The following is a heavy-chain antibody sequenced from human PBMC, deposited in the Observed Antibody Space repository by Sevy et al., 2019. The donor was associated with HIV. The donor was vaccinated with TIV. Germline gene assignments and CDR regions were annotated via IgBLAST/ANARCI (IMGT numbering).Heavy chain of an antibody. V-gene: IGHV3-7*01. Sequence: GGSLRLSCVGSGISISSHWMNWVRQSPGKGLEWVANINQDGSEIYYVDSVKGRFTISREKAKNSGYLQMHSLRVEDSCVYYCARAMGVWGQGTTVTVSS. CDR3: ARAMGV. CDR2: INQDGSEI. J-gene: IGHJ6*02. CDR1: GISISSHW.